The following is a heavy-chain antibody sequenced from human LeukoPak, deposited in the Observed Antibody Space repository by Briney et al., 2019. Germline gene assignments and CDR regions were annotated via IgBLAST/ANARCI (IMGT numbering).Heavy chain of an antibody. J-gene: IGHJ6*02. CDR2: TYYRSKWYN. CDR3: ARDLSIFGVGSYGMDV. CDR1: GDSVSSNSAA. Sequence: SQTLSLTCAISGDSVSSNSAAWNWIRQSPSRGLEWLGRTYYRSKWYNDYAVSVKSRIIINPDTSKNQFSLQLNSVTPEDTAVYYCARDLSIFGVGSYGMDVWGQGTTVTVSS. V-gene: IGHV6-1*01. D-gene: IGHD3-3*01.